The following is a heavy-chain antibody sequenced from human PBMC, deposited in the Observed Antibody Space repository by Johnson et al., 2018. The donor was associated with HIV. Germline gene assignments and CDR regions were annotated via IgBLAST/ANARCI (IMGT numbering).Heavy chain of an antibody. V-gene: IGHV3-48*04. CDR3: ARAYRRSFDF. CDR2: ISSSGSSI. CDR1: GFTLTNAR. Sequence: VQLVESGGGLVQRGGSLRLSCAASGFTLTNARMKWVRQAPGKGLEGVSYISSSGSSIYYADSVKGRFTIPRDNAKNSLYLQMYSLRAEDTAAYYCARAYRRSFDFWGQGTVVTVSS. J-gene: IGHJ3*01. D-gene: IGHD5-12*01.